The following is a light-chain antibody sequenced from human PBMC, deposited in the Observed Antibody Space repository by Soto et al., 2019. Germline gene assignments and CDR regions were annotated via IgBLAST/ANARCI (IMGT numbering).Light chain of an antibody. CDR2: RNN. CDR3: AVWDDSLSGYV. CDR1: SSNIGRDY. J-gene: IGLJ1*01. V-gene: IGLV1-47*01. Sequence: QSVLPQPPSASGTPGQRVTISCSGSSSNIGRDYVCWYQQQVPGTAPKLLIYRNNQRPSGVPDRFSGSKSGTSASLAISGLRSEDEADYYCAVWDDSLSGYVFGTGTKVTVL.